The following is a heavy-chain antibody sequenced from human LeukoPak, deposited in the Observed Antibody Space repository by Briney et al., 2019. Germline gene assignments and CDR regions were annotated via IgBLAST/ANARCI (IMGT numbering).Heavy chain of an antibody. D-gene: IGHD6-13*01. CDR2: IYYSGST. CDR1: GGSISSSSYY. CDR3: ARGAAAGKGDAFDI. Sequence: KASETLSLTCTVSGGSISSSSYYWGWIRQPPGKGLEWIGSIYYSGSTYYNPSLKSRVTISVDTSKNQFSLKLSSVTAADTAVYYCARGAAAGKGDAFDIWGQGTMVTVSS. V-gene: IGHV4-39*07. J-gene: IGHJ3*02.